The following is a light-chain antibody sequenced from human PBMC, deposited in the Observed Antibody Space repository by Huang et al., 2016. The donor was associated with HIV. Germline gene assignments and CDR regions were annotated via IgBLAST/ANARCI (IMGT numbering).Light chain of an antibody. CDR2: GSS. CDR3: QQYSTSPWT. V-gene: IGKV3-20*01. Sequence: EIVLTQSPVTLSLSPGESGALSCRASHNVTNDYLAWYQHKSGQAPRLLIYGSSGRATGTPARFSGSGSGRDFSLTINTLEPEDFASYYCQQYSTSPWTFGPGTKLEVK. J-gene: IGKJ1*01. CDR1: HNVTNDY.